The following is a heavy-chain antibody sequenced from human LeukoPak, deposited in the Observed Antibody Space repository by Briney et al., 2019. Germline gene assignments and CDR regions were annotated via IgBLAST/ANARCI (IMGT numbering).Heavy chain of an antibody. CDR2: INPKNGDT. CDR1: GYIFTGDY. CDR3: ARDRDGQWLDIDY. Sequence: ASVKVSCKASGYIFTGDYVHWVRQAPGQGLEWMAWINPKNGDTNFAQKFQGRVTLTRDTSISTAYMAQSRLRSDDTDVYYCARDRDGQWLDIDYWGQGTLVTLSS. V-gene: IGHV1-2*02. D-gene: IGHD6-19*01. J-gene: IGHJ4*02.